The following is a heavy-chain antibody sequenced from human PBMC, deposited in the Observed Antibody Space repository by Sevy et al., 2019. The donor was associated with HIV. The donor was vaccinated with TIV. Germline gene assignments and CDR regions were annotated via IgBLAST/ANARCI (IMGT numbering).Heavy chain of an antibody. Sequence: GGSLRLSCAASGFTFDDYAMHWVRQAPGKGLEWVSGISWNSADIDYADSVKGRFTISRDNAKNSLYLQMKSLRPEDMAFYYCAKDSFHCNGDKCYPGGFDNWGLGTLVTVSS. CDR3: AKDSFHCNGDKCYPGGFDN. V-gene: IGHV3-9*03. J-gene: IGHJ4*02. D-gene: IGHD2-21*02. CDR1: GFTFDDYA. CDR2: ISWNSADI.